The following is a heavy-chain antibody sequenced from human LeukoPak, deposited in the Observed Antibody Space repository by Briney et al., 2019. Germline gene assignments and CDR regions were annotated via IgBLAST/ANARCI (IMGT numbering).Heavy chain of an antibody. V-gene: IGHV4-59*01. D-gene: IGHD3-10*01. CDR1: GGSISGYY. CDR3: ARAQYGFHFDY. J-gene: IGHJ4*02. CDR2: IYYSGST. Sequence: PSETLSLTCTVSGGSISGYYWTWIRQPPGKGLEWIGYIYYSGSTNYNPSLKSRVTISVDTSKNQFSLKLSSVTAADTAVYYCARAQYGFHFDYWGQGTLVTVSS.